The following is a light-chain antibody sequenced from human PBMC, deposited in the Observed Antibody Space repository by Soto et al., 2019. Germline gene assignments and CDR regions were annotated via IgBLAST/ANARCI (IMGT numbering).Light chain of an antibody. J-gene: IGKJ4*01. CDR3: QQSYGTPQIT. V-gene: IGKV1-8*01. Sequence: AIRMTQSPSSFSASTGDRVTITCRASQGISSYLAWYQQKPGKAPKLLIYAASTLQSGVPSRFSGSGSGTDFTLTISSLQPGDFATYYCQQSYGTPQITFGGGTKVDIK. CDR2: AAS. CDR1: QGISSY.